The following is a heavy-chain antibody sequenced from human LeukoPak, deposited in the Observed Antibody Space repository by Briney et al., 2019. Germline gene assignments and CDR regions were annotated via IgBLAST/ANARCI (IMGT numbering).Heavy chain of an antibody. CDR1: GGTFSSYA. CDR3: ARDLTDYYGSGSSPFDY. CDR2: IIPIFGTA. D-gene: IGHD3-10*01. Sequence: ASVKVSYKASGGTFSSYAISWVRQAPGQGLEWMGGIIPIFGTANYAQKFQGRVTITADKSTSTAYMELSSLRSEDTAVYYCARDLTDYYGSGSSPFDYWGQGTLVTVSS. V-gene: IGHV1-69*06. J-gene: IGHJ4*02.